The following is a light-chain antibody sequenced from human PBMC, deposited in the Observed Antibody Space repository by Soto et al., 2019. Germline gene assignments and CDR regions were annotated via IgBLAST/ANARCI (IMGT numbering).Light chain of an antibody. V-gene: IGLV2-14*01. CDR3: YSYTSSSTNV. CDR1: SSDIGGYNF. Sequence: QSALTQPASVSGSPGQSITISCTGTSSDIGGYNFVSWYQHHPGKAPKLMIFAVSNRPSGVSNRFSGSKSGNTASLTISGLQPEDEAYYFCYSYTSSSTNVFGSGTKLTVL. J-gene: IGLJ1*01. CDR2: AVS.